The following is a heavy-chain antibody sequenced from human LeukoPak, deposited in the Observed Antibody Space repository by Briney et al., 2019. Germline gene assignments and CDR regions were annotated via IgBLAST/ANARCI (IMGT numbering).Heavy chain of an antibody. D-gene: IGHD5-18*01. CDR3: ARDLRGTAMSQETNFDY. J-gene: IGHJ4*02. Sequence: PGGSLRLSCAASGFTFSDYYMSWIRQAPGKGLEWVSYISSSSSYTNYADSVKGRFTISRDNAKNSLYLQMNSLRAEDTAVYYCARDLRGTAMSQETNFDYWGQGTLVTVSS. CDR2: ISSSSSYT. V-gene: IGHV3-11*06. CDR1: GFTFSDYY.